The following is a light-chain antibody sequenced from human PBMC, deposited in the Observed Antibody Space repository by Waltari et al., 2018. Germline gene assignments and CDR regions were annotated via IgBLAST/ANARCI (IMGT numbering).Light chain of an antibody. J-gene: IGLJ2*01. CDR1: SNDVGGYHY. Sequence: QSALTQPASVSGSPGQTITISCTGTSNDVGGYHYVPWYQQHPGKAPKLIIYDVSNRPAGVFIRFSGCKSGNTASLTVSGLQAEDDGDYFCSSYTSGVTHVIFGGGTKLTVL. CDR3: SSYTSGVTHVI. CDR2: DVS. V-gene: IGLV2-14*03.